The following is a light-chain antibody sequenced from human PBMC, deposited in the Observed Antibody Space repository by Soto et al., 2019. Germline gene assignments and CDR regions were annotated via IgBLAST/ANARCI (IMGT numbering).Light chain of an antibody. V-gene: IGKV3-15*01. CDR2: GAS. CDR3: QQYGTSPPT. J-gene: IGKJ1*01. CDR1: QSVRNN. Sequence: EVVLTQSPATLSLSPGERATLSCRASQSVRNNLGWYQQKPGQAPRLLIYGASIRATGIPARFSGSGSGTEFTLTISSLQSEDFAVYNCQQYGTSPPTFGQGTKVDI.